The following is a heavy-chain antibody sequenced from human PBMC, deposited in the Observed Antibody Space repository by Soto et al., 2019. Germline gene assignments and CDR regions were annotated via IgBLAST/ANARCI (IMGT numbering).Heavy chain of an antibody. CDR1: GGAFSTYA. J-gene: IGHJ4*02. D-gene: IGHD1-26*01. Sequence: QVQLVQSGADVKKPGSSVKVSCKASGGAFSTYAISWVRQAPGQGLEWMGGIIPIFGTANYAQKFQGRVTITADGSTSTAYMELSSLRAEDTAVYYCARDSHVPGYIGSYPLGYWGQGTLVTVSS. V-gene: IGHV1-69*01. CDR3: ARDSHVPGYIGSYPLGY. CDR2: IIPIFGTA.